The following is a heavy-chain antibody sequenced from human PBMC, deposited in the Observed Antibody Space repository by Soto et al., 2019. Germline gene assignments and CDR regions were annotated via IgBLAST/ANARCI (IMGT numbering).Heavy chain of an antibody. D-gene: IGHD3-22*01. J-gene: IGHJ4*02. CDR3: TRVGGYSKPDY. CDR1: GFPLGDYG. CDR2: IRREGYGGTT. Sequence: GGSLRLSCTASGFPLGDYGVSWVRQAPGKGLEWVGFIRREGYGGTTEHAASVKGRFVFSRDDSENIAYLQMNRLKTDDTAVSYSTRVGGYSKPDYWGRGTLVTVSS. V-gene: IGHV3-49*04.